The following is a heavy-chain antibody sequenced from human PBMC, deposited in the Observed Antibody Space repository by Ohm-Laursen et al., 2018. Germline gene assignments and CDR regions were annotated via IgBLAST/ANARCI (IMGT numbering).Heavy chain of an antibody. CDR1: GFRFSRYW. CDR2: TKADGSDK. Sequence: SLRLSCAASGFRFSRYWMSWVRQPPGKGLEWVASTKADGSDKYNVDSVKGRFTISRDNAKNSLYLQMNSLTAEDTAVYHCASLGADKVTYWGQGTLVTVSS. CDR3: ASLGADKVTY. D-gene: IGHD5-18*01. J-gene: IGHJ4*02. V-gene: IGHV3-7*01.